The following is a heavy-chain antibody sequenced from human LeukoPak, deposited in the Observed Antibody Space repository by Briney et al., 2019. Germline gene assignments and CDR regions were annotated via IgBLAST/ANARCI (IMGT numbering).Heavy chain of an antibody. J-gene: IGHJ2*01. D-gene: IGHD6-19*01. V-gene: IGHV1-69*13. CDR1: GGTFSSYA. CDR2: IIPRFGTA. Sequence: ASVKVSCKASGGTFSSYAISWVRQAPGQGLEWMGGIIPRFGTANYAQKFQGRVTITADESTSTAYMELSSLKSEDTAVYYSAGGSWVAGIYWYFDLWGRGTLVSVSS. CDR3: AGGSWVAGIYWYFDL.